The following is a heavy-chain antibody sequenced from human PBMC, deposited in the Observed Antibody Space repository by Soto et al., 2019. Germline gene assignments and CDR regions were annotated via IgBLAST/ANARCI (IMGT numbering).Heavy chain of an antibody. D-gene: IGHD3-22*01. Sequence: GGSLRLSCAASGFTFSSYAMSWVRQAPEKGLEWVPAISGSGGSTYYADSVRGRFTISRDNSKNTLYLQMNSLRAEDTAVYYCAKDRLYYDSNDWGQGTLVTVSS. CDR3: AKDRLYYDSND. J-gene: IGHJ4*02. CDR2: ISGSGGST. V-gene: IGHV3-23*01. CDR1: GFTFSSYA.